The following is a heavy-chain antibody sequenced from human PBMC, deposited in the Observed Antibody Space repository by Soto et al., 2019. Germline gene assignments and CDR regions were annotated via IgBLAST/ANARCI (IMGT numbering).Heavy chain of an antibody. CDR3: ARPKGTYSSGYYYFDF. CDR1: GGTFSTYA. V-gene: IGHV1-69*01. CDR2: IIPLFGTA. Sequence: QVQLDQSGGEVKQPGSSVRVSCTTSGGTFSTYAINWVRQAPGQGLEWMGAIIPLFGTADYSQKFQGRVTITADESTSTAYMELSSLRFDDTAVYFCARPKGTYSSGYYYFDFWGQGTLVTVSS. D-gene: IGHD6-19*01. J-gene: IGHJ4*02.